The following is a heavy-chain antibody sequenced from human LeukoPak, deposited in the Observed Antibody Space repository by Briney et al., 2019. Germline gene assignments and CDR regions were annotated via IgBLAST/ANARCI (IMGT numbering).Heavy chain of an antibody. CDR1: GYTFTSYD. Sequence: ASVKVSCKASGYTFTSYDINWVRQATGQGLEWMGWMNPNSGNTGYAQKFQGRVTMTRNTSISTAYMELSSLRSEDTAVYYCARGRWLKLLDAFDIWGQGTMVTVSS. CDR3: ARGRWLKLLDAFDI. CDR2: MNPNSGNT. D-gene: IGHD5-24*01. J-gene: IGHJ3*02. V-gene: IGHV1-8*01.